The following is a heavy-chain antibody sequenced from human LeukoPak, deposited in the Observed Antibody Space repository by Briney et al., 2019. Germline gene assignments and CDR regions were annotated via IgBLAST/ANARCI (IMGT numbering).Heavy chain of an antibody. D-gene: IGHD6-19*01. Sequence: GGSLRLSCAASGVTFYQAAMTWVRQTPGKGLEWVGRSRSKTDGGTTDYAAPVKGRFTISRDDSKKTVYLQMNSLKTDDTGVYYCCTDCWDSSALQNWGQGILVTVSS. CDR1: GVTFYQAA. V-gene: IGHV3-15*01. CDR2: SRSKTDGGTT. CDR3: CTDCWDSSALQN. J-gene: IGHJ4*02.